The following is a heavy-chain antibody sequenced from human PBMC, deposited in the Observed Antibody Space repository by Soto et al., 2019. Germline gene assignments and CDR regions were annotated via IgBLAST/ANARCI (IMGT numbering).Heavy chain of an antibody. CDR1: GFSLSTDDVG. J-gene: IGHJ4*02. D-gene: IGHD6-6*01. Sequence: SGPTLVNPAQTLTLTCTFSGFSLSTDDVGVGWIRQPPGKALDWLAVIYWDDDKRYSPSLKSRLTITKDTSKNQVLLTMTNMDPVDTATYFCARSRYSISSFDYWGQGALVTVSS. CDR2: IYWDDDK. CDR3: ARSRYSISSFDY. V-gene: IGHV2-5*02.